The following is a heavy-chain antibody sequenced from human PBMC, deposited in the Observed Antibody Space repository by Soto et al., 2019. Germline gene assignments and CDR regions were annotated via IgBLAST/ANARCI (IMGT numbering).Heavy chain of an antibody. CDR3: ARESAEGACSSTSCYTHLYYYYGMDV. CDR2: ICYDGSNK. V-gene: IGHV3-33*01. D-gene: IGHD2-2*02. Sequence: SLSLSCAASGFTVSSYCMHWVRQAPGKGLEWVAVICYDGSNKYYADSVKGRFTISRDNSKNTLYLQMNSLRAEDTAVYYCARESAEGACSSTSCYTHLYYYYGMDVWGQGTTVTVSS. CDR1: GFTVSSYC. J-gene: IGHJ6*02.